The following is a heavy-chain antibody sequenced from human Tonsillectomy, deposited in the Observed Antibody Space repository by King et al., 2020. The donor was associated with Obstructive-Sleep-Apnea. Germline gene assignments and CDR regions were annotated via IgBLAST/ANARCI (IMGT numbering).Heavy chain of an antibody. Sequence: QLQESGPRLVKPSETLSLTCTVSGDSITSYYWSWIWQPPGKGLEWIGDIYGSGSTNYNPSLKSRVTISVDASKNQFSLKLSSVTAAASAVYYCARLGVLRYFDWPYYFDNWGQGILVTVSP. J-gene: IGHJ4*02. CDR1: GDSITSYY. CDR3: ARLGVLRYFDWPYYFDN. CDR2: IYGSGST. D-gene: IGHD3-9*01. V-gene: IGHV4-59*01.